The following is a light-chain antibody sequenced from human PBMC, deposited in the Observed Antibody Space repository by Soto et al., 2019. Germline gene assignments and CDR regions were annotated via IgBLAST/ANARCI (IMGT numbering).Light chain of an antibody. V-gene: IGKV3-11*01. J-gene: IGKJ4*01. Sequence: EIVLTQSPATLSLSPGERATLSCRASQSVRSYLAWYQQKPGQAPRLLIYDTSNRATRIPARFSGSGSGTDFTLTIRSLEPEDFAVYYCQPRSNWLLPFGGGPKVQIK. CDR3: QPRSNWLLP. CDR2: DTS. CDR1: QSVRSY.